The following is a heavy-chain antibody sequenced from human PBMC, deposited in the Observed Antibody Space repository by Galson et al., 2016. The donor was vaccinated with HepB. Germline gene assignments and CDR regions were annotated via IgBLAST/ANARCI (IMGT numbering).Heavy chain of an antibody. CDR1: GYTLTELS. Sequence: SVKVSCKVSGYTLTELSMQWVRQAPGKGLEWMGGFDPEDVETIYAQKFQGRVTMTEDTSTDTAYMDRSSLRSEDTAVYFCATAPKSYYGDYDGDAFDIWGQGIVVTVSS. J-gene: IGHJ3*02. CDR2: FDPEDVET. CDR3: ATAPKSYYGDYDGDAFDI. V-gene: IGHV1-24*01. D-gene: IGHD4-17*01.